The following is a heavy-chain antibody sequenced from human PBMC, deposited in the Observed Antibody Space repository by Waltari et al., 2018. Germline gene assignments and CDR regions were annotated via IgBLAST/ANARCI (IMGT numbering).Heavy chain of an antibody. CDR2: VSRIVSTL. CDR3: ASPSPYDSSGYYFDY. V-gene: IGHV3-11*01. D-gene: IGHD3-22*01. CDR1: GFTFSDYY. Sequence: QVQLVESGGGLVKPGGSLRLSCAASGFTFSDYYMSWIRQAPGSGREGVSYVSRIVSTLNYADSVKGRFTMSRDNAKNSLYLQMNSLRAEDTAVYYCASPSPYDSSGYYFDYWGQGTLVTVSS. J-gene: IGHJ4*02.